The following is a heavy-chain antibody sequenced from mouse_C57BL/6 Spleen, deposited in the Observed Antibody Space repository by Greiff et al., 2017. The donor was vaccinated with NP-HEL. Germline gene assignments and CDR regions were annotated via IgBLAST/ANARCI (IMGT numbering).Heavy chain of an antibody. CDR1: GFSLTSYG. CDR3: AKNGYGSSYYAMDY. J-gene: IGHJ4*01. D-gene: IGHD1-1*01. V-gene: IGHV2-5*01. Sequence: QVQLQQSGPGLVQPSQSLSITCTVSGFSLTSYGVHWVRQSPGKGLEWLGVIWRGGSTDYNAAFMSRLSITKDNSKSQVFFKMNSLQADDTAIYYCAKNGYGSSYYAMDYWGQGTSVTVSS. CDR2: IWRGGST.